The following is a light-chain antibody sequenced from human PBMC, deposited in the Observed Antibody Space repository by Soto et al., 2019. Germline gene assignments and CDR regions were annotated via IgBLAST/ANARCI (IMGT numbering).Light chain of an antibody. V-gene: IGKV3-20*01. CDR3: QHYVRSPRT. CDR1: QSVNNNY. Sequence: EIVLTQSPGTLSLSPGERATLSCRASQSVNNNYLAWYQQKPGQAPRLLIYDASSRATGIPDRFSGTGSGTDFTLTISRLEPEDFAVYYCQHYVRSPRTFGGGTKVEIK. CDR2: DAS. J-gene: IGKJ4*01.